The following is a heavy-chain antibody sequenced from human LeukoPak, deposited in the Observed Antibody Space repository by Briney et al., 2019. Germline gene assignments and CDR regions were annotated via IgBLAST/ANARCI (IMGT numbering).Heavy chain of an antibody. D-gene: IGHD6-19*01. J-gene: IGHJ4*02. Sequence: GASVKVSCKASGYTFTSYGISWVRQAPGQGLEWMGWISAYNGNTNYAQKPQGRVTMTTDTSTSTAYMELRSLRSDDTAVYYCAMSPSLRVAVAGTLDYWGLGTLVTVSS. CDR3: AMSPSLRVAVAGTLDY. V-gene: IGHV1-18*01. CDR1: GYTFTSYG. CDR2: ISAYNGNT.